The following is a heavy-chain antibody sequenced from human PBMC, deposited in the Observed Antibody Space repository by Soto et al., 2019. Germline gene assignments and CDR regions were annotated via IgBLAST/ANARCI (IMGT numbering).Heavy chain of an antibody. V-gene: IGHV3-21*06. J-gene: IGHJ4*02. CDR1: GFTFSSCA. CDR2: ISSSGSYI. Sequence: GGSLRLSCAVSGFTFSSCAMSWVCHAPVKVLEWVGCISSSGSYIYYADSVRGRFTISRDNAKSSLFLQVNSLRAEDTAVYYCARNSAGNYGMEYWGQGSLVTVSS. CDR3: ARNSAGNYGMEY. D-gene: IGHD1-7*01.